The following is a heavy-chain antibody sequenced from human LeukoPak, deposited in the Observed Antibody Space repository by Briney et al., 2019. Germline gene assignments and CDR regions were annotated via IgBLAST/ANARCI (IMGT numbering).Heavy chain of an antibody. J-gene: IGHJ4*02. CDR2: ISYDGSNK. CDR1: GFTFSSYG. V-gene: IGHV3-30*18. D-gene: IGHD6-13*01. Sequence: PGGSLRLSCAASGFTFSSYGMHWVRQAPGKGLEWVAVISYDGSNKYYADSVKGRFTISRDNSKNTLYLQMNSLRAEDTAVYYCAKDPRLSSSWPNYFDYWGQGTLVTVSS. CDR3: AKDPRLSSSWPNYFDY.